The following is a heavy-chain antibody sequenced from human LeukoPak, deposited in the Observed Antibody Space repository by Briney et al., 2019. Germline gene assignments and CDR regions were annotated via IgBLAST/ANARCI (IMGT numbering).Heavy chain of an antibody. CDR2: IRGST. CDR1: GFTFNNYA. CDR3: AKDLGGSTDY. V-gene: IGHV3-23*01. J-gene: IGHJ4*01. Sequence: PGGSLRLSCAASGFTFNNYAMSWVRQAPGKGLEWVSLIRGSTYYADSVKGRFTISRDNSQNTLYLQMNSLRAEDTALYYCAKDLGGSTDYWGHGSLVPVSS. D-gene: IGHD5-12*01.